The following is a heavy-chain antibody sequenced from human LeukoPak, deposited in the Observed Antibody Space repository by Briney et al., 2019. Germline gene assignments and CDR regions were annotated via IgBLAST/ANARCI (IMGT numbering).Heavy chain of an antibody. CDR1: GFTFRSYG. V-gene: IGHV3-7*05. D-gene: IGHD5-24*01. CDR2: IHPDGSEK. CDR3: ARNRGWLQFDY. J-gene: IGHJ4*02. Sequence: GGSLRLSCAASGFTFRSYGMSWVRQAPGKGLEWVASIHPDGSEKYYVDSVKGRFSISRDNARNSLYLQMNSLRVEDTAVYYCARNRGWLQFDYWGPGTRVTVSS.